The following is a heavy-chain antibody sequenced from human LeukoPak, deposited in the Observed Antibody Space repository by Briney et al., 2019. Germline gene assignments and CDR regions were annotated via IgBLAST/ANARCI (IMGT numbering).Heavy chain of an antibody. D-gene: IGHD2-15*01. Sequence: GGSLKLSCAASGFTFSGSAMHWVRQASGKGLEWVGRIRSKANSYATAYAASVKGRFTISRDDSKNTAYLQMNSLKTEDTAVYYCTRPLGVDEVEEAYPEDPWGQGTLVTVSS. CDR3: TRPLGVDEVEEAYPEDP. V-gene: IGHV3-73*01. CDR1: GFTFSGSA. CDR2: IRSKANSYAT. J-gene: IGHJ5*02.